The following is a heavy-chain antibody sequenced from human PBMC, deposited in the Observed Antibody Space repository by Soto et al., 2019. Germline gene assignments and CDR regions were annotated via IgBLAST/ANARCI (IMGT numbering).Heavy chain of an antibody. Sequence: GGSLRLSCAAIGFSLRSDWMAWVRQIPGKGLEFVANIKEDGSVKNYVDSVKGRFSISRDNDKNSLYLQMNSLRAEDTAVYYCGTDRWGGAFDMWGQGTTVTVSS. J-gene: IGHJ3*02. D-gene: IGHD3-10*01. CDR1: GFSLRSDW. CDR3: GTDRWGGAFDM. CDR2: IKEDGSVK. V-gene: IGHV3-7*01.